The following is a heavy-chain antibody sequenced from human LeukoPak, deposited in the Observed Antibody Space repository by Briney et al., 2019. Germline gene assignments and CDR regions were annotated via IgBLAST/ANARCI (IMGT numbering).Heavy chain of an antibody. D-gene: IGHD4-23*01. CDR2: IYHSGST. CDR1: GGSISSDY. J-gene: IGHJ1*01. Sequence: SETLSLICTVSGGSISSDYWSWIRQPPGKGLEWIGYIYHSGSTNYNPSLKSRVTISVDTSKNQFSLKLSSVTAADTAVYYCARHTYGGNSDFQHWGQGTLVTVSS. CDR3: ARHTYGGNSDFQH. V-gene: IGHV4-59*08.